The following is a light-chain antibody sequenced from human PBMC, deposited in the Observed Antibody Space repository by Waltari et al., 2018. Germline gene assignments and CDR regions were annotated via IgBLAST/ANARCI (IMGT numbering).Light chain of an antibody. CDR1: QSLLHSNGYNY. Sequence: DIVMTQSPLSLPVTPGEPASISCRSSQSLLHSNGYNYFAWYLQKAGQSPQLLTHLDSNRASGVPDRFSGSGSGTDFTLKISRVEADDVGVYYCMQALQTPWTFGQGTKVEMK. J-gene: IGKJ1*01. CDR3: MQALQTPWT. V-gene: IGKV2-28*01. CDR2: LDS.